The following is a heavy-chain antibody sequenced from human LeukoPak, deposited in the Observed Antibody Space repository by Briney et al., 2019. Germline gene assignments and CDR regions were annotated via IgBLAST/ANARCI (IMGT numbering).Heavy chain of an antibody. V-gene: IGHV3-48*01. J-gene: IGHJ4*02. CDR3: ARADYYAFDY. CDR2: ISSRSGSI. CDR1: GYTFSMFS. D-gene: IGHD3-9*01. Sequence: GGSLRLSCAASGYTFSMFSINWVRKAPGRGLEWISYISSRSGSISYAESVRGRFIISRDNAKNTLNLQMNSLRAEDTAVYYCARADYYAFDYWGQGIRVTVPS.